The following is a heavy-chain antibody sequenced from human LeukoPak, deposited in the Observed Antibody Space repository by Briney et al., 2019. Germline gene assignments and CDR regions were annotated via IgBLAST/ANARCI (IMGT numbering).Heavy chain of an antibody. Sequence: SETLSLTCAVCGYSISSGYYWGWIRQPPGKGLEWIGSIYHSGSTYYNPSLKSRVTISVDTSKNQFSLKLSSVTAADTAVYYCATSYFDYWGQGTLVTVSS. CDR2: IYHSGST. CDR1: GYSISSGYY. J-gene: IGHJ4*02. CDR3: ATSYFDY. V-gene: IGHV4-38-2*01.